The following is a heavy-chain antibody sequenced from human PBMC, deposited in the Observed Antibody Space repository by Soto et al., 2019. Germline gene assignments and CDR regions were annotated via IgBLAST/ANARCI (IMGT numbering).Heavy chain of an antibody. D-gene: IGHD6-19*01. CDR2: IYHVGST. J-gene: IGHJ6*02. CDR1: GGSVSSTQW. V-gene: IGHV4-4*02. Sequence: PSETLSLTCAVSGGSVSSTQWWTWVRQAPGKGLEWLGEIYHVGSTKYNPSLKSRVTISVDTSKNQFSLKLSSVTAADTAVYYCATSRISQWLDTYYYYYGMDVWGQGTTVTVSS. CDR3: ATSRISQWLDTYYYYYGMDV.